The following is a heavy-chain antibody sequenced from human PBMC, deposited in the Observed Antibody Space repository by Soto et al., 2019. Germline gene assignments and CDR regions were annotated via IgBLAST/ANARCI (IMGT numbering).Heavy chain of an antibody. CDR3: AKLYYDILTGYYDY. Sequence: GGSLRLSCAASGFTFSSYAMSWVRQAPGKGLEWVSAISGSGGSTYYADSVKGRFTISRDNSKNTLYLQMNSLRAEDTSVYYCAKLYYDILTGYYDYWGQGTLVTVSS. J-gene: IGHJ4*02. D-gene: IGHD3-9*01. V-gene: IGHV3-23*01. CDR2: ISGSGGST. CDR1: GFTFSSYA.